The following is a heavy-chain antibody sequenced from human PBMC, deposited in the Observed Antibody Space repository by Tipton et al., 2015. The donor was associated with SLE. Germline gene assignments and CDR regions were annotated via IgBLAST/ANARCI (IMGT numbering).Heavy chain of an antibody. V-gene: IGHV3-33*08. Sequence: SLRLSCAASGFTFSRYGMHWVRQAPGKGLEWVAVIWYDGSNKYYADSVKGRFTISRDNSKNTLYLQMNRLRADDTAVYYCARGSYDSSGYYDAFDIWGQGTMVTVSS. D-gene: IGHD3-22*01. J-gene: IGHJ3*02. CDR1: GFTFSRYG. CDR2: IWYDGSNK. CDR3: ARGSYDSSGYYDAFDI.